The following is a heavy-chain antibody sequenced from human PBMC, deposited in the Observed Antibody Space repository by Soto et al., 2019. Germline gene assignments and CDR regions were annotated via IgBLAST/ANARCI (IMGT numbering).Heavy chain of an antibody. CDR1: GEAVGSGQSY. Sequence: QVQLQESGPGLVKPSETLSLICFVSGEAVGSGQSYWNWIRQAPGKGLEWIGHIFVTGATKYSAYVKSRVFMAVDTCQSQISLNLPSVSAADSATYFCARVRADSAGRWLARRLDVGGQETRVTVAS. CDR2: IFVTGAT. D-gene: IGHD3-10*01. CDR3: ARVRADSAGRWLARRLDV. V-gene: IGHV4-61*01. J-gene: IGHJ6*02.